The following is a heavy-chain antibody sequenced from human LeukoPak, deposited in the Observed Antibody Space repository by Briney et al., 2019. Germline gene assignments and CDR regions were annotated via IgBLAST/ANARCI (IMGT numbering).Heavy chain of an antibody. Sequence: SETLSLTCAVSGGSISSGGYSWSWIRQPPGKGLEWIGYIYHSGSTYYNPSLKSRVTISVDRSKNQFSLKLSSVTAAGTAVYYCARAPWYYYDSSGYYYFDYWGQGTLVTVSS. J-gene: IGHJ4*02. CDR1: GGSISSGGYS. D-gene: IGHD3-22*01. CDR2: IYHSGST. V-gene: IGHV4-30-2*01. CDR3: ARAPWYYYDSSGYYYFDY.